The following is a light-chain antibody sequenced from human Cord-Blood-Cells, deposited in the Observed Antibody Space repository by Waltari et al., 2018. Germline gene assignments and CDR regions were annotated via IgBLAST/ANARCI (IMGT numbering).Light chain of an antibody. CDR2: EGS. J-gene: IGLJ2*01. V-gene: IGLV2-23*01. CDR3: CSYAGSSTFVV. Sequence: QSALTQPASVSGSPGQSIHISCTGTSSDVGSYNLVSWYQQHPGKAPKLMIYEGSKRPSGVSNRFSGSKSGNTASLTISGLQAEDEADYYCCSYAGSSTFVVFGGGTKLTVL. CDR1: SSDVGSYNL.